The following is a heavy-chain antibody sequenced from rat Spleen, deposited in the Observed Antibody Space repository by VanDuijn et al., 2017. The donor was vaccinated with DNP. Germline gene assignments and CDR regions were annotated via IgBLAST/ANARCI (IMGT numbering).Heavy chain of an antibody. V-gene: IGHV5-22*01. CDR2: IKYDGGST. Sequence: EVQLVESGGGLVQPGRSLKLSCAASGFTFSDYYMAWVRQAPTKGLEWVAYIKYDGGSTYYGDSVKGRFTISRDNAKSTLYLQMDSLRSEDTATYYCARHYYGPFDYWGQGVMVTVSS. CDR1: GFTFSDYY. J-gene: IGHJ2*01. D-gene: IGHD1-1*01. CDR3: ARHYYGPFDY.